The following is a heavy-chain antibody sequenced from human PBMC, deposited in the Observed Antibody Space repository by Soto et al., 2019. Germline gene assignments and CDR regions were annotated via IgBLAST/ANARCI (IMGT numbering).Heavy chain of an antibody. J-gene: IGHJ5*02. Sequence: QVQLVQSGAEVKKPGSSVKVSCKASGGTFSSYAISWVRQAPGQGLEWMGGIIPIFGTANYAQKFQGRVTITADESTSTAYMEQSSLRSEDTAVYYWARGAGKVVAATPGWFDPWGQGTLVTVSS. CDR2: IIPIFGTA. CDR3: ARGAGKVVAATPGWFDP. CDR1: GGTFSSYA. D-gene: IGHD2-15*01. V-gene: IGHV1-69*01.